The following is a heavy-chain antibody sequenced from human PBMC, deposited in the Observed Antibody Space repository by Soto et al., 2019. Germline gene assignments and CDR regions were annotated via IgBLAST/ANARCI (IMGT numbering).Heavy chain of an antibody. Sequence: SETLSLTCTVSGGSISSGGYYWSWIRQHPGKGLEWIGYIYYSGSTYYNPSLKSRVTISVDTSKNQFSLKLSSVTAADTAVYYCAIGIAARPSWFDPWGQGTLVTAPQ. V-gene: IGHV4-31*02. J-gene: IGHJ5*02. CDR2: IYYSGST. CDR3: AIGIAARPSWFDP. CDR1: GGSISSGGYY. D-gene: IGHD6-6*01.